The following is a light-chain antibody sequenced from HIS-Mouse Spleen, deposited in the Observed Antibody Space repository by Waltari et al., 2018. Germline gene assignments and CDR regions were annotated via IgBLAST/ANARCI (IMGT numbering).Light chain of an antibody. Sequence: QSALTQPASVSGSPGQSITISCTGTSSDVGGYNYVSWYQQHPGKAPKLMLYDVSNGPSGVSSSFSGSKSGNTASLTLSGLQAEDEADYYCSSYTSSNTWVFGGGTKLTVL. CDR2: DVS. V-gene: IGLV2-14*03. CDR1: SSDVGGYNY. CDR3: SSYTSSNTWV. J-gene: IGLJ3*02.